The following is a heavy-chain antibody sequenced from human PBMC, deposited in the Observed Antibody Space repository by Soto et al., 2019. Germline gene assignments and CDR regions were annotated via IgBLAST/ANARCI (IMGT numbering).Heavy chain of an antibody. Sequence: TLSLTCTVSGDSISSGGYYWSWIRQHPGKGLEWIGYIYYSGSTYYNPSLKSRVSISVDTSKNQFSLKLNSVTAADTAVYYCARETPPTTVTIDPWGQGTLVTVSS. CDR3: ARETPPTTVTIDP. J-gene: IGHJ5*02. V-gene: IGHV4-31*03. CDR2: IYYSGST. CDR1: GDSISSGGYY. D-gene: IGHD4-17*01.